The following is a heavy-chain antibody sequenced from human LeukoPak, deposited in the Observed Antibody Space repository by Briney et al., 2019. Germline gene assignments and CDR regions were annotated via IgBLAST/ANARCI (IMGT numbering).Heavy chain of an antibody. J-gene: IGHJ3*02. Sequence: SETLSLTCAVYRGSFSGYYWSWIRQPPGKGLEWIGYIYYSGNTNSNPSLKSRVTISVDTSKNQFSLKLSSVTAADTAAYYCARTNAFDIWGQGTMVTVSS. V-gene: IGHV4-59*01. CDR3: ARTNAFDI. CDR2: IYYSGNT. CDR1: RGSFSGYY.